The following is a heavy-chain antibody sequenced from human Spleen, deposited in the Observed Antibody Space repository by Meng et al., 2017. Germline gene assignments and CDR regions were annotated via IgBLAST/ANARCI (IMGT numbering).Heavy chain of an antibody. CDR1: GFSLSTGGVG. J-gene: IGHJ4*02. Sequence: SGPTLVKPTQTLTLTCTFSGFSLSTGGVGVGWTRQPPGKALEWLALVYWDDDKRYSLSLKSRLTITKDTSKNQVVLTMTNMDTVDTGTYYCARAWGARGVFGYWGQGTLVTVSS. CDR3: ARAWGARGVFGY. V-gene: IGHV2-5*02. D-gene: IGHD3-10*01. CDR2: VYWDDDK.